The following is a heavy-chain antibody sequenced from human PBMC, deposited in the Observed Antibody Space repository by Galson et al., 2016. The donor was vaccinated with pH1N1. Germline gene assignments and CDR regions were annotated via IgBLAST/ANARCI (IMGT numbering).Heavy chain of an antibody. D-gene: IGHD3-3*01. CDR1: GFTFSRYA. Sequence: RLSCAASGFTFSRYAMSWVRQAPGKGLEWVSAIRGSGDDTYYATSVKGRFTISRDNSKNTLYLQMNSLRGDDTAVYYCAKLDYDFWSGYYRHFDYWGQGTLVTVSS. CDR2: IRGSGDDT. V-gene: IGHV3-23*01. J-gene: IGHJ4*02. CDR3: AKLDYDFWSGYYRHFDY.